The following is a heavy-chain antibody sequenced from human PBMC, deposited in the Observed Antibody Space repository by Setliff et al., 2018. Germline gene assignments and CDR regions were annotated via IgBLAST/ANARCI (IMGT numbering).Heavy chain of an antibody. Sequence: SVKVSCKASGGSFAITWVRQAPGQGLEWMGGTIPLLPLPNYAVKFQGRVRITADKSTNTAYMELSSLTYEDTAVYYCARSAISGITKKYYYYMDVWGQGTTVTVSS. CDR3: ARSAISGITKKYYYYMDV. D-gene: IGHD1-7*01. V-gene: IGHV1-69*10. CDR2: TIPLLPLP. J-gene: IGHJ6*03. CDR1: GGSFA.